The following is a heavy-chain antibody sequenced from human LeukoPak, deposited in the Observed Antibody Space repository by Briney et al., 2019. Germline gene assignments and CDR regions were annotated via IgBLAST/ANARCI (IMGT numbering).Heavy chain of an antibody. Sequence: GESLRLSCAASGFTFSSYAMSWVRQAPGKGLEWVSTISGSGGSTYYADSAKGRFTISRDNSKNTLFLRVNSLRAEDTAVYYCAKASGLWPLDYWGQGTLVTASS. V-gene: IGHV3-23*01. CDR1: GFTFSSYA. CDR2: ISGSGGST. CDR3: AKASGLWPLDY. J-gene: IGHJ4*02. D-gene: IGHD2-21*01.